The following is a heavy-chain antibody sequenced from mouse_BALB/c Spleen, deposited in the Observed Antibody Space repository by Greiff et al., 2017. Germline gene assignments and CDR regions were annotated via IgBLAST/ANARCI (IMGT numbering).Heavy chain of an antibody. CDR3: AREDYYGPFAY. V-gene: IGHV3-2*02. Sequence: DVKLQESGPGLVKPSQSLSLTCTVTGYSITSDYAWNWIRQFPGNKLEWMGYISYSGSTSYNPSLKSRISITRDTSKNQFFLQLNSVTTEDTATYYCAREDYYGPFAYWGQGTLVTVSA. CDR1: GYSITSDYA. D-gene: IGHD1-1*01. J-gene: IGHJ3*01. CDR2: ISYSGST.